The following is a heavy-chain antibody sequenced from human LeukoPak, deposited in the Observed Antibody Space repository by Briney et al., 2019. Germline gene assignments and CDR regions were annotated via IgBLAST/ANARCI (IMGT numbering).Heavy chain of an antibody. V-gene: IGHV4-34*01. D-gene: IGHD6-19*01. CDR2: INHSGST. CDR1: GGSFSGYY. Sequence: SETLSLTCAVYGGSFSGYYWSWIRQPPGKGLEWIGEINHSGSTNYNPSLKSRVTISVDTSKNQFSLKLSSVTAADTAVYYCARAVAGLGTGFDPWGQGTLVTVSS. J-gene: IGHJ5*02. CDR3: ARAVAGLGTGFDP.